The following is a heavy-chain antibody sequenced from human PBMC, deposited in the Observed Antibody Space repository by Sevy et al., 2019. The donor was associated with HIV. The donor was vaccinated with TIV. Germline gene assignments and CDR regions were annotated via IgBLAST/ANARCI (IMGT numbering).Heavy chain of an antibody. D-gene: IGHD3-9*01. CDR3: ARDYSEYYDILTGYSRGDAFDI. V-gene: IGHV4-61*02. J-gene: IGHJ3*02. Sequence: SETLSLTCTVSGGSISSGSYYWSWIRQPAGKGLEWIGRTHTSGSTNYNPSLKSRVTISVDTSKNQFSLKLSSVTAADMAVYYCARDYSEYYDILTGYSRGDAFDIWGQGTMVTVSS. CDR1: GGSISSGSYY. CDR2: THTSGST.